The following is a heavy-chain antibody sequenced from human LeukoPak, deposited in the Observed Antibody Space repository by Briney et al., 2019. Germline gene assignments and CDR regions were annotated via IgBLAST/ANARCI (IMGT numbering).Heavy chain of an antibody. CDR1: GFTFSSYS. CDR2: INHNGNVN. D-gene: IGHD3-16*01. Sequence: GGSLRLSCAASGFTFSSYSMNWARQAPGKGLEWVASINHNGNVNYYVDSVKGRFTVSRDNAKNSLYLQMSNLRAEDTAVYFCARGGGLDVWGQGATVTVSS. J-gene: IGHJ6*02. V-gene: IGHV3-7*03. CDR3: ARGGGLDV.